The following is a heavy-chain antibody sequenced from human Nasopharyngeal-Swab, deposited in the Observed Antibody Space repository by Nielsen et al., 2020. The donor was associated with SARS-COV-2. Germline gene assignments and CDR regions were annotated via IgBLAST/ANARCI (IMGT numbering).Heavy chain of an antibody. V-gene: IGHV4-59*01. CDR2: ISYRGDT. D-gene: IGHD4-17*01. CDR1: GASISHYL. J-gene: IGHJ4*02. CDR3: ASDHDGDALDS. Sequence: GSLRLSCTVSGASISHYLWSWIRQPPGKGLEWIGYISYRGDTKYNPSLRGRVTISVDTSTSQFSLMLNSVTAADTAVYFCASDHDGDALDSWGQGTLVTVSS.